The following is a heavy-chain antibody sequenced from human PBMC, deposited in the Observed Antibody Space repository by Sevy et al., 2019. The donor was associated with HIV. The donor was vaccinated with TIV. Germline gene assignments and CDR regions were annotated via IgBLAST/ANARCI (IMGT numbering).Heavy chain of an antibody. Sequence: GGSLRLSCAVSGFTFSTYAMSWVRQAPGKGLEWVSAISGSGGSSTYYANSVKGRFTISRDNSKNTRYLQMNGLRAEDTAVYYCAKDRDFWRAACYFDYWGQGTLVTVSS. CDR3: AKDRDFWRAACYFDY. V-gene: IGHV3-23*01. CDR1: GFTFSTYA. J-gene: IGHJ4*02. D-gene: IGHD3-3*01. CDR2: ISGSGGSST.